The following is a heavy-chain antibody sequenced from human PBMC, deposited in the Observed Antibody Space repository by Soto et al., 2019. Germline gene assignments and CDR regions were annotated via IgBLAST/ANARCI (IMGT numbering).Heavy chain of an antibody. J-gene: IGHJ6*02. CDR3: VRDVESGSSQYYYYFYGMDV. D-gene: IGHD1-26*01. CDR1: GFTFSSNA. CDR2: LSYDGSNK. Sequence: GGSLRLSCAASGFTFSSNAMHWVRQAPGKGLEWVAVLSYDGSNKYYADSVKGRFTISRDNSKNTLYLQMDSLRTEDTALYYCVRDVESGSSQYYYYFYGMDVWGQGTTVTVSS. V-gene: IGHV3-30-3*01.